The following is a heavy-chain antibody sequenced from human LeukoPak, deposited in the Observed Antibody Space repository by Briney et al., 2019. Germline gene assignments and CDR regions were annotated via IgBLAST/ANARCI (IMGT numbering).Heavy chain of an antibody. CDR3: AREGVGIAAAGTGY. CDR2: MNPNSSNT. J-gene: IGHJ4*02. D-gene: IGHD6-13*01. Sequence: ASVKVSCKASGYTFTSYDINWVRQATGQGLEWMGWMNPNSSNTGYAQKFQGRVTMTRNTSISTAYMELSSLRSEDTAVYYCAREGVGIAAAGTGYWGQGTLVTVSS. V-gene: IGHV1-8*01. CDR1: GYTFTSYD.